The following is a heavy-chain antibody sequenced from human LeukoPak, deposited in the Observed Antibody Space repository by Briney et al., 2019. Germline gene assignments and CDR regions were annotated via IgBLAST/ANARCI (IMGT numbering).Heavy chain of an antibody. Sequence: GGSLRPSCTASGFTFGDYAMSWFRQAPGKGLEWVGFIRSKAYGGTTEYAASVKGRFTISRDDSKSIAYLQMNSLKTEDTAVYYCTRLYYYDSSGYWGQGTLVTVSS. CDR3: TRLYYYDSSGY. V-gene: IGHV3-49*03. D-gene: IGHD3-22*01. CDR2: IRSKAYGGTT. CDR1: GFTFGDYA. J-gene: IGHJ4*02.